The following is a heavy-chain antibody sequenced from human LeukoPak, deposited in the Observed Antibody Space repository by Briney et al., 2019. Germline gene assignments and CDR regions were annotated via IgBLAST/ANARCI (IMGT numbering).Heavy chain of an antibody. CDR3: VKDRSGRPGYYYAMDV. CDR1: GSTFSSSV. CDR2: ISSDAINE. D-gene: IGHD6-25*01. Sequence: GRSLRLSCAASGSTFSSSVMHWVRQAPGKGLEWVAVISSDAINEYYAHSVKGRFTISRDNYKNTAFLQMNSLRAEDTAVYYCVKDRSGRPGYYYAMDVCGKGTTVTVSS. V-gene: IGHV3-30*18. J-gene: IGHJ6*04.